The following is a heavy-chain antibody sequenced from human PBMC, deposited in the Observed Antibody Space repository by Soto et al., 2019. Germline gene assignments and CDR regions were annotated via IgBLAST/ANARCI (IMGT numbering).Heavy chain of an antibody. D-gene: IGHD3-10*01. CDR2: IYWDDDQ. J-gene: IGHJ4*02. V-gene: IGHV2-5*02. CDR1: GFSLNTDGEG. Sequence: QITLKESGPTQVKPTQPLTLTCSSSGFSLNTDGEGVGWVRQPPGEALEWLALIYWDDDQRYSPSLKTRLTITKDPSKNQVTLIMTNMDPVDTATYYCAHSGNLITEVAKVGDFDYWGQGTLVTVSS. CDR3: AHSGNLITEVAKVGDFDY.